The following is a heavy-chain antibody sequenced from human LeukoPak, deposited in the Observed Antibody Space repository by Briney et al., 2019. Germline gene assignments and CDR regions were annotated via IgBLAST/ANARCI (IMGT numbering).Heavy chain of an antibody. V-gene: IGHV7-4-1*02. CDR2: INTNTGNP. CDR3: AREPPALDY. J-gene: IGHJ4*02. CDR1: GYTFTGYY. Sequence: ASVKVSCKASGYTFTGYYIHWVRQAPGQGLEWMGWINTNTGNPTYAQGFTGRFVFSLDTSVSTAYLQISSLKAEDTAVYYCAREPPALDYWGQGTLVTVSS.